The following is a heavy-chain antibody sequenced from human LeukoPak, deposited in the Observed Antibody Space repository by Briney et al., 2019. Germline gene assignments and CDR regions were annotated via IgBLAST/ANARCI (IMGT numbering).Heavy chain of an antibody. CDR3: ARAPSSHDVLTGYYGGWFDS. Sequence: PSETLSLTCAVYGGSFSGYYWSWIRQPPGKGLEWIGEINHSGSGNYNPSLKSRVTISVDTSKNQFSLKLSSVTAADMAVYYCARAPSSHDVLTGYYGGWFDSWGQGTLVTVSS. D-gene: IGHD3-9*01. V-gene: IGHV4-34*01. J-gene: IGHJ5*01. CDR1: GGSFSGYY. CDR2: INHSGSG.